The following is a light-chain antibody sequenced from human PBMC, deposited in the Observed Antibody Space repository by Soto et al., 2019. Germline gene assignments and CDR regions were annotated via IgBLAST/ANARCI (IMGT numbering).Light chain of an antibody. CDR1: SSDVGGYDY. CDR3: SSYSISTAYL. V-gene: IGLV2-14*01. J-gene: IGLJ1*01. CDR2: EVS. Sequence: QSALTQPASVSGSPGQSITISYTGTSSDVGGYDYVSRYQLHPGKAPKLMVFEVSNRPSGVSYRFSGSKSGNTASLTISGLQAEDEADYFCSSYSISTAYLFGTGTKVTAL.